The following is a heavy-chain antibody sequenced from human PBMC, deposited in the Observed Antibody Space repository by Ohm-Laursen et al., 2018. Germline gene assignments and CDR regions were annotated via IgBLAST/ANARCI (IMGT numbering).Heavy chain of an antibody. J-gene: IGHJ6*02. V-gene: IGHV4-59*01. Sequence: SQTLSLTCTVSGGSISSYYWSWIRQPPGKGLEWIGYIYYSGSTNYNPSLKSRVTISVDTSKNQFSLKLSSVTAADTAVYYCAREDLRSHYYDSSGYGYYYYYGMDVWGQGTTVTVSS. CDR3: AREDLRSHYYDSSGYGYYYYYGMDV. CDR2: IYYSGST. CDR1: GGSISSYY. D-gene: IGHD3-22*01.